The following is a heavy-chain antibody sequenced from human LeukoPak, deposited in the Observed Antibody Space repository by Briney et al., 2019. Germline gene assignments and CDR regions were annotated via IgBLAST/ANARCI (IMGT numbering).Heavy chain of an antibody. CDR3: AKGSSGYFADL. CDR2: ISNDGGGT. Sequence: GGSLRLSCTASGFIFNNFGLMWVRQAPGKGLEWVSAISNDGGGTTYADFVKGRFTISRDNSKNTLFLQMNSLRAEDTALYYCAKGSSGYFADLWGQGTLVTVSS. D-gene: IGHD3-22*01. J-gene: IGHJ5*02. V-gene: IGHV3-23*01. CDR1: GFIFNNFG.